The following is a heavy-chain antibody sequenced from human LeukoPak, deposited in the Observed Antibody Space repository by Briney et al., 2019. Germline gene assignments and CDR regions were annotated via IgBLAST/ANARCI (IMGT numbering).Heavy chain of an antibody. CDR2: FSCSGST. Sequence: PSETLSLTCSVSGGSISSCTYSWGWIRQPPGKGLEWIGSFSCSGSTYYNPSLKSRVTTSVDTSKNQFSLKLSSVTAADTAVYYCARGRRRSIAARRRFDAFDIWGQGTMVTVSS. D-gene: IGHD6-6*01. CDR1: GGSISSCTYS. J-gene: IGHJ3*02. V-gene: IGHV4-39*07. CDR3: ARGRRRSIAARRRFDAFDI.